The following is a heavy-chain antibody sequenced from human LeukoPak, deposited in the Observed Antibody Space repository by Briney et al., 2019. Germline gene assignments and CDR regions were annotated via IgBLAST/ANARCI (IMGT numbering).Heavy chain of an antibody. V-gene: IGHV3-48*01. CDR3: AGYGVYPY. Sequence: GGSLRLSYAASGFTVNTYDMHWVRQAPGEGPEWNAYCGISGTIYYADSVRGRFTISRDNAKNSLFLQMNSLRVDDTAIYYCAGYGVYPYWGQGTPVTVSS. CDR1: GFTVNTYD. J-gene: IGHJ4*02. CDR2: CGISGTI. D-gene: IGHD4-17*01.